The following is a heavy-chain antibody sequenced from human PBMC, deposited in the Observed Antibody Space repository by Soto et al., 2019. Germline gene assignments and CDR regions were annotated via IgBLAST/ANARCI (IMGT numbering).Heavy chain of an antibody. V-gene: IGHV3-23*01. CDR2: ISNSGDTT. D-gene: IGHD4-17*01. CDR1: GFTFSSYA. Sequence: GGSLRLSCAASGFTFSSYAMSWVRQAPGKGLEWVSVISNSGDTTFYADSVKGRFTISRDKSKNTLFLQMNSLRAEDTAVYYCAKRDYPYHFDYWGQGTLVTVSS. J-gene: IGHJ4*02. CDR3: AKRDYPYHFDY.